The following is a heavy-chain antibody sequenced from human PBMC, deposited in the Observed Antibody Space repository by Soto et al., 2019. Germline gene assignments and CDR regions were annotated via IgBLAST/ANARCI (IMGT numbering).Heavy chain of an antibody. D-gene: IGHD4-17*01. J-gene: IGHJ2*01. Sequence: QVQLEQSGAEVKKPGASVKVSCKASGYTFTGDYMHWVRQAPGQGLEWMGWINPNSGGTNYAQKFQGWVTMTRDTSISTAYMELSRLRSDDTAAYYCARDRAVTTRYFDLWGRGTLVTVSS. CDR3: ARDRAVTTRYFDL. CDR2: INPNSGGT. V-gene: IGHV1-2*04. CDR1: GYTFTGDY.